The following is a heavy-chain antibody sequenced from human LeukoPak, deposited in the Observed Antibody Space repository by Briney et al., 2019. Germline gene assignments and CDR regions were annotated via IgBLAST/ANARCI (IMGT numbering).Heavy chain of an antibody. CDR1: GFTFSSYA. D-gene: IGHD1-26*01. CDR3: SEGATLATATSY. J-gene: IGHJ4*02. V-gene: IGHV3-23*01. CDR2: ISGSGTGT. Sequence: GGSLRLSCAGSGFTFSSYAMSWVRQSPGKGLEWVSGISGSGTGTSYADSVKGRFTISRDNSKSTLYLQMNSLKFEDTAVYYCSEGATLATATSYRGQGTLVTVSS.